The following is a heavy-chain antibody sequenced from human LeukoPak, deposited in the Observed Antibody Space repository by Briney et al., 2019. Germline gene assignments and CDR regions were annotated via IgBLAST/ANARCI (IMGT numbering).Heavy chain of an antibody. D-gene: IGHD6-13*01. CDR1: GFTFSYYG. CDR3: AKIVQFTAATGTGLDY. V-gene: IGHV3-33*06. CDR2: IWYDGSYI. J-gene: IGHJ4*02. Sequence: GRSLRLSCAAPGFTFSYYGMHWVRQAPGKGLDWVAVIWYDGSYIYYADSVKGRFTISRDNSKNTMYLQMNSLRAEDTAVYYCAKIVQFTAATGTGLDYWGQGTLVTVSP.